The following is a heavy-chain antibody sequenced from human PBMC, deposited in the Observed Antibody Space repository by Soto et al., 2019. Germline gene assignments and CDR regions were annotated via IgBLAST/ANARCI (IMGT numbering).Heavy chain of an antibody. J-gene: IGHJ5*02. Sequence: GGSLRLSCAASGFTFSSYGMHWVRQAPGKGLEWVAVISYDGSNKYYADSVKGRFTISRDNSKNTLYLQMNSLRAEDTAVYYCAKETWFGESNWFDPWGQGTLVTVS. V-gene: IGHV3-30*18. CDR1: GFTFSSYG. CDR3: AKETWFGESNWFDP. CDR2: ISYDGSNK. D-gene: IGHD3-10*01.